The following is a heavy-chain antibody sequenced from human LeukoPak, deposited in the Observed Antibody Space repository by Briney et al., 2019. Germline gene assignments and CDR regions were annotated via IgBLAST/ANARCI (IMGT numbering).Heavy chain of an antibody. Sequence: ASVKVSCKASGYTFTSYGTSWVRQAPGQGLEWMGWISAYNGNTNYAQKLQGRVTMTTDTSTSTAYMELRSLRSDDTAVYYCARDERYYYDSSGYYRNWGQGTLVTVSS. J-gene: IGHJ4*02. D-gene: IGHD3-22*01. V-gene: IGHV1-18*01. CDR2: ISAYNGNT. CDR1: GYTFTSYG. CDR3: ARDERYYYDSSGYYRN.